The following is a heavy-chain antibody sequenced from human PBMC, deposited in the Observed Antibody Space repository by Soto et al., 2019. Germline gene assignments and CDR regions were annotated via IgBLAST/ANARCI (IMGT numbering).Heavy chain of an antibody. CDR3: ARHHGPTTSENWFDP. D-gene: IGHD5-12*01. J-gene: IGHJ5*02. CDR2: ISTYSGDT. CDR1: GYTFFTYD. V-gene: IGHV1-18*01. Sequence: SVKVSCKASGYTFFTYDISWVRQAPGQGLEWMGWISTYSGDTKYAQKFQGRVTMTTDTSTTTAYLELRSLRSDDTAVYYCARHHGPTTSENWFDPWGQGTLVTVSS.